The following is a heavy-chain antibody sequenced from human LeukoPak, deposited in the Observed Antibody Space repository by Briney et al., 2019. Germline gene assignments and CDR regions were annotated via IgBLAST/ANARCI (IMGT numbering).Heavy chain of an antibody. J-gene: IGHJ3*01. V-gene: IGHV4-34*01. CDR1: GGSLSGYY. CDR3: ARPSPPLVT. CDR2: INHSGST. D-gene: IGHD2-15*01. Sequence: SGTLSLTCAVYGGSLSGYYWNWIRQPPGKGLEWIGEINHSGSTNYNPSLKSRVTISVDTSKNQFSLKLSSVTAADTAVYYCARPSPPLVTWGQGTMVTVSS.